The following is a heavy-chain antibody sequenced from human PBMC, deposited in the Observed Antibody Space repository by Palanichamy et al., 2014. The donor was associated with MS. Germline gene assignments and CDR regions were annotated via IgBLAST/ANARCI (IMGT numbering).Heavy chain of an antibody. D-gene: IGHD3-10*01. CDR3: ARLWQGIRPPDL. Sequence: QLQLQESGPRLVKPSETLSLTCTVSGDSISSDTYYWGLDPPAPGRGLEWIGSIHYSGKTYYNPSLKSRVTLSVDTSKNQISLKLSSVTATDTAVYSCARLWQGIRPPDLWGRGTLVTVSS. V-gene: IGHV4-39*01. J-gene: IGHJ2*01. CDR2: IHYSGKT. CDR1: GDSISSDTYY.